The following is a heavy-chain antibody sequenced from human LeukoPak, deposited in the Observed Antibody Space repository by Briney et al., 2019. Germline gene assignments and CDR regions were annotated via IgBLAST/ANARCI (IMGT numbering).Heavy chain of an antibody. D-gene: IGHD3-10*01. CDR2: IKQDGSEK. CDR3: ARDPSPSLWFGEYEYYFDY. CDR1: GFTFSSYW. Sequence: PGGSLRLSCAASGFTFSSYWMSWVRQAPGKGLEWVANIKQDGSEKYYVDSVKGRFTISRDNAKNSLYLQMNSLRAEDTAVYYCARDPSPSLWFGEYEYYFDYWGQGTLVTVSS. V-gene: IGHV3-7*01. J-gene: IGHJ4*02.